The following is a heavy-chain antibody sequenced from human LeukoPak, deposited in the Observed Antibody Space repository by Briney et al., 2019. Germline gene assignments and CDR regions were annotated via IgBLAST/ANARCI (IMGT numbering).Heavy chain of an antibody. CDR1: VFTFSSYW. CDR3: AVGVYYFDY. J-gene: IGHJ4*02. D-gene: IGHD3-10*01. Sequence: QPEGSLRLSCAASVFTFSSYWMSWVRQAPGKGLEWVANIKQEGSEKYYVDSVKGRFTISRDNAKNALCLQMNSLRGEDTAVYYCAVGVYYFDYWGQGTLVTVSS. CDR2: IKQEGSEK. V-gene: IGHV3-7*02.